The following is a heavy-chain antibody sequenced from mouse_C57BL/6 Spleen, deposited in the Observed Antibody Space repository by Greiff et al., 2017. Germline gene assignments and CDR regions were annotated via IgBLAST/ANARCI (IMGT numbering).Heavy chain of an antibody. CDR1: GFTFSSYA. Sequence: EVMLMESGGGLVKPGGSLKLSCAASGFTFSSYAMSWVRQTPEKRLEWVATISDGGSYTYYPDNVQGRFTISRDNAKNNLYLQMSHLKSEDTAMFYCARCGYPYWGQGTLVTVSA. D-gene: IGHD2-14*01. CDR3: ARCGYPY. V-gene: IGHV5-4*03. J-gene: IGHJ3*01. CDR2: ISDGGSYT.